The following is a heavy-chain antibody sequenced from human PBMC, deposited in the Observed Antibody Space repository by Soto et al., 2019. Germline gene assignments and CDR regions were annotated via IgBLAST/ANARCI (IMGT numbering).Heavy chain of an antibody. D-gene: IGHD6-13*01. V-gene: IGHV2-70*11. J-gene: IGHJ4*02. CDR2: IDWDDDK. Sequence: ASGPTRVNPTQALTLTFTFSGFSLRTSGMCVSWIRQPPGKALEWLARIDWDDDKYYSTSLKTRLTISKDTSKNQVVLTMTNMDPVDTATYYCARYHRLAAAAGNFDYWGQGTLVTVSS. CDR1: GFSLRTSGMC. CDR3: ARYHRLAAAAGNFDY.